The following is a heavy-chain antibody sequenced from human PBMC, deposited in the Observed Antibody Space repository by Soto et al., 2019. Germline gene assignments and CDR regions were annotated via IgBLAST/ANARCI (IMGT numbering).Heavy chain of an antibody. D-gene: IGHD1-1*01. CDR1: GGSISSYY. CDR3: ARDRRDWNDGNWFDP. CDR2: IYYSGST. J-gene: IGHJ5*02. Sequence: SETLSLTCTVSGGSISSYYWSWIRQPPGKGLEWIGYIYYSGSTNYNPSLKSRVTISVDTSKNQFSLKLSSVTAADTAVYYCARDRRDWNDGNWFDPWGQGTLVTVSS. V-gene: IGHV4-59*01.